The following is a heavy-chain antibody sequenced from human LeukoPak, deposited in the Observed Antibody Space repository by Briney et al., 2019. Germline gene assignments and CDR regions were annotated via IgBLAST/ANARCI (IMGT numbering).Heavy chain of an antibody. V-gene: IGHV3-15*01. CDR2: IQRQTDGATT. D-gene: IGHD3-10*01. Sequence: PGGSLRLSCAASGFIFSNAWMSWVRQAPGKGLEWVARIQRQTDGATTNYAAAVNGRFTVSRDDSKNTLYLQMNNLLTDDTGMYYCATDYYGSGSPGFGYWGQGNMVTVSS. J-gene: IGHJ4*02. CDR1: GFIFSNAW. CDR3: ATDYYGSGSPGFGY.